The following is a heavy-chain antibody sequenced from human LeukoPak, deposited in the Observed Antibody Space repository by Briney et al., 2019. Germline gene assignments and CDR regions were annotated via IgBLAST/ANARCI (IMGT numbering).Heavy chain of an antibody. D-gene: IGHD4-17*01. Sequence: PGGSLRLSCAASGFTFDDYGMSWVRQAPGKGLEWVSGINWNGGSTGYADSVKGRFTISRDNAKNSLYLQMNSLRAEDTALYYCARDKRDDYGDYFDYWGRGTLVTVSS. CDR2: INWNGGST. V-gene: IGHV3-20*04. J-gene: IGHJ4*02. CDR3: ARDKRDDYGDYFDY. CDR1: GFTFDDYG.